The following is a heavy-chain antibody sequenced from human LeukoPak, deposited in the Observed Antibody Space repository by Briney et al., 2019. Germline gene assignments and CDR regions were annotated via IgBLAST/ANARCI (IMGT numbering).Heavy chain of an antibody. CDR1: GYTLSELS. V-gene: IGHV1-24*01. CDR2: FDPEDGET. D-gene: IGHD3-9*01. CDR3: ARANYDILTGPPGFDY. Sequence: ASVKVSCKVSGYTLSELSIHWVRQAPGKGLEWMGGFDPEDGETIYAQKFQGRVTMTEDTSTDTAYMELTSLRSEDTAVYYCARANYDILTGPPGFDYWGQGTLVTVSS. J-gene: IGHJ4*02.